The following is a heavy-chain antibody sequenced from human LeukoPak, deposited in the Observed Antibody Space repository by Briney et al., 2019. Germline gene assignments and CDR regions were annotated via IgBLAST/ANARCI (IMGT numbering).Heavy chain of an antibody. D-gene: IGHD1-26*01. V-gene: IGHV4-4*07. CDR2: IYTTGTT. Sequence: PSETLSLTCTVSGDSITSYYWSWIRQSAEKGLEWIGRIYTTGTTNYNPSLKGRVTVSVDTSKNQFFLKLRSVTAADTAVYYCARDVGASNFDSWGQGVQVTVSS. CDR1: GDSITSYY. J-gene: IGHJ4*02. CDR3: ARDVGASNFDS.